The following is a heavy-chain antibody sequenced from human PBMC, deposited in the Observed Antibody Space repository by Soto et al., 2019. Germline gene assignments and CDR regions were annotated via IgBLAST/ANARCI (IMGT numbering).Heavy chain of an antibody. V-gene: IGHV3-30-3*01. CDR2: ISYDGSNK. CDR1: GFTFSSYA. CDR3: AREMAVVAATAYYYGMDV. Sequence: QVQLVESGGGVVQPGRSLRLSCAASGFTFSSYAMHWVRQAPGKGLEWVAVISYDGSNKYYADSVKGRFTISRDNSKNTLYLQMNSLRAEDTAVYYCAREMAVVAATAYYYGMDVWGQGTTVTVSS. D-gene: IGHD2-15*01. J-gene: IGHJ6*02.